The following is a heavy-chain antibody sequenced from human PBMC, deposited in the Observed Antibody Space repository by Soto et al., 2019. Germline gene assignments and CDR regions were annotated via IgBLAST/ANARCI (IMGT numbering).Heavy chain of an antibody. V-gene: IGHV5-51*01. J-gene: IGHJ4*02. CDR1: GYKVSTWHNFTSYW. D-gene: IGHD3-22*01. Sequence: GESLKISCMGSGYKVSTWHNFTSYWIAWVRQMPGEGLEWMGIIYPGDSDTRYSPSFQGQVTISADKSINSVYLQWSSLKASDTATYYCARQVFYDTSDFYPYWGQGTSVTVSA. CDR2: IYPGDSDT. CDR3: ARQVFYDTSDFYPY.